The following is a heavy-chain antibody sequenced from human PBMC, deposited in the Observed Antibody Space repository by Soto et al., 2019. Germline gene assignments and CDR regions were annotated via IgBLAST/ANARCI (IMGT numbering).Heavy chain of an antibody. CDR1: GFTFDDYA. Sequence: EVQLVESGGGLVQPGRSLRLSCAASGFTFDDYAMHWVRQAPGKGLEWVSGISWNSGSIGYADSVKGRFTISRDNAKNSLYLQMNSLRAEDTALYYCAKDMSIAAAGDFDYWGQGTLVTVSS. CDR3: AKDMSIAAAGDFDY. J-gene: IGHJ4*02. D-gene: IGHD6-13*01. V-gene: IGHV3-9*01. CDR2: ISWNSGSI.